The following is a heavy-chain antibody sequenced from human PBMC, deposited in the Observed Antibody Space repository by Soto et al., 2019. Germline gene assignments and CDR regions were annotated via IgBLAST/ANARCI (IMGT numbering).Heavy chain of an antibody. CDR3: ARGGYYYGMDV. V-gene: IGHV2-70*04. CDR1: GFSLSTSGMR. D-gene: IGHD3-16*01. CDR2: IDWDDDK. Sequence: ESGPKLVNPTQTLKLTCTFSGFSLSTSGMRVSWIRQPPGKALEWLARIDWDDDKFYSTSLKTRLTISKDTSKYQVVLTMTNMDPVDTATYYCARGGYYYGMDVWGQGTTVTVSS. J-gene: IGHJ6*02.